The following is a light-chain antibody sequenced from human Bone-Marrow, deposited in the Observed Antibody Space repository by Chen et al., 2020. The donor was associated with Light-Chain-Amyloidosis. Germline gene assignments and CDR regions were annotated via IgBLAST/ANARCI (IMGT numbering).Light chain of an antibody. V-gene: IGLV3-25*03. Sequence: SYELTHPPSESVPPGQTARITCPGEDLPTKYAYWYQQKTGQAPGLVIHRDTERPSGISERFSGSSSGTTATLTISGVQAEDEADYHCQSADSSGTYEVIFGGGTKLTVL. CDR1: DLPTKY. CDR3: QSADSSGTYEVI. J-gene: IGLJ2*01. CDR2: RDT.